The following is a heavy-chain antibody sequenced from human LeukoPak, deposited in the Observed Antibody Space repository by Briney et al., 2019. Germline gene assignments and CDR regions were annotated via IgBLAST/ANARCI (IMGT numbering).Heavy chain of an antibody. D-gene: IGHD3-10*01. J-gene: IGHJ5*02. CDR1: GFTFDDRA. Sequence: GGSLRLSCAATGFTFDDRAMSWVRQVAGKGLEWVSGINWNGQKTHYADSVKGRFTISRDNAKNFLYLEMNSLRAEDTAVYYCAREAPLGSGSDYNWFDPWGQGTLVTVSS. CDR3: AREAPLGSGSDYNWFDP. V-gene: IGHV3-20*04. CDR2: INWNGQKT.